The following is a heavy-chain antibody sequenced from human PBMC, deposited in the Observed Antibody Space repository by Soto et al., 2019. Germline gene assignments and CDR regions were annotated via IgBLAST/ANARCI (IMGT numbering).Heavy chain of an antibody. CDR3: TRDPDGDLDFDF. CDR1: GFTFSSYS. CDR2: ISTSSSHV. J-gene: IGHJ4*02. Sequence: PGGSLRLSCATSGFTFSSYSMNWVRQAPGTDLEWISSISTSSSHVYYADSVRGRFTISRDNAKNSLYLQMNSLSDEDTAVYYCTRDPDGDLDFDFWGQGTLVTISS. V-gene: IGHV3-21*01. D-gene: IGHD4-17*01.